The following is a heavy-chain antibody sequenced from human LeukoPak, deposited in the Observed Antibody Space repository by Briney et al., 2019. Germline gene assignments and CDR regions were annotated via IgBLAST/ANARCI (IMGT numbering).Heavy chain of an antibody. Sequence: IGYIYYSGSTNYNPSLKSRVTISVDTSKNQFSLKLSSVTAADTAVYYCARLNDYGDYSVDYWGQGTLVTVSS. CDR3: ARLNDYGDYSVDY. CDR2: IYYSGST. J-gene: IGHJ4*02. D-gene: IGHD4-17*01. V-gene: IGHV4-59*08.